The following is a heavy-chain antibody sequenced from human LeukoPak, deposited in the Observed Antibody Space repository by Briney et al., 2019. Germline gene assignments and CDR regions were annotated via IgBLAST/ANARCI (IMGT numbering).Heavy chain of an antibody. CDR3: ARQYSSSWYGYYYGMDV. CDR1: GGSISSYY. J-gene: IGHJ6*02. CDR2: IYYSGST. Sequence: SETLSLTCTVSGGSISSYYWSWIRQPPGKGLEWIGYIYYSGSTYYNPSLKSRVTISVDTSKNQFSLKLSSVTAADTAVYYCARQYSSSWYGYYYGMDVWGQGTTVTVSS. D-gene: IGHD6-13*01. V-gene: IGHV4-59*01.